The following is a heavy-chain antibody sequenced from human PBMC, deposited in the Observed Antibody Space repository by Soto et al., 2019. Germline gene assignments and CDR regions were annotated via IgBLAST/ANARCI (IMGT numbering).Heavy chain of an antibody. CDR1: GGPIRSYY. D-gene: IGHD5-12*01. Sequence: QVQLQESGPGLLKPSETLSLTCSVSGGPIRSYYLSWVRQAPGKGLEWIAYIAYTGITGYNPSLRSRVTISGDTSQNLFSLKMTSVTAADTAVYYCAREGFSGHEALDYWGQGILVTVSS. J-gene: IGHJ4*02. CDR3: AREGFSGHEALDY. CDR2: IAYTGIT. V-gene: IGHV4-59*01.